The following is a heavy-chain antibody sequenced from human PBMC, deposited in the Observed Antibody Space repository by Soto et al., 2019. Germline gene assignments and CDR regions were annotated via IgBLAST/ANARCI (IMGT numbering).Heavy chain of an antibody. Sequence: SETLSLTCTVSGGSISSYYWSWIRQPPGKGLEWIGYIYYRGSTKYNPSLKSRVTISVDTSKNQFSLKLSSVTAADTAVDYGARSWSGQQRGEQGFQHWGQGTLVTVSS. J-gene: IGHJ1*01. CDR2: IYYRGST. V-gene: IGHV4-59*01. CDR3: ARSWSGQQRGEQGFQH. CDR1: GGSISSYY. D-gene: IGHD3-3*01.